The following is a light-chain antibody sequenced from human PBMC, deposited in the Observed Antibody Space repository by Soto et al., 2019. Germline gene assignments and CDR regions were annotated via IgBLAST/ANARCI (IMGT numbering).Light chain of an antibody. CDR3: QHYYSYPLS. CDR1: QGISNY. J-gene: IGKJ4*01. Sequence: AIRMTQSPSSLSASPGDRVTITCRASQGISNYLAWYQQKPGKAPKLLIYAASTLDAGVPSRFSGSGSGTDFTLTISNLQSEDFATYNCQHYYSYPLSFAGGTKGDSK. V-gene: IGKV1-8*01. CDR2: AAS.